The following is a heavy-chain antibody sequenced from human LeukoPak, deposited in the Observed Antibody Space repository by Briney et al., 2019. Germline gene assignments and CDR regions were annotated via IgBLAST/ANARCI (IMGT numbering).Heavy chain of an antibody. CDR1: GFTFSNYA. V-gene: IGHV3-23*01. CDR3: AKGIARCSSASCHRNWFDP. D-gene: IGHD2-2*02. CDR2: ISGSGAST. Sequence: GGSLRLSCATSGFTFSNYAMSWVRQAPGKGLEWVSTISGSGASTYYADSVRGRLTISRDNSKNTLYLQMNSLRAEDTAVYYCAKGIARCSSASCHRNWFDPWGQGTLVTVSS. J-gene: IGHJ5*02.